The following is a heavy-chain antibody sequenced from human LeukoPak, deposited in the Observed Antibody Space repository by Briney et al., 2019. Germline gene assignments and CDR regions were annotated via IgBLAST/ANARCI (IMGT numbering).Heavy chain of an antibody. V-gene: IGHV3-23*01. J-gene: IGHJ3*02. CDR1: GLTFNNYA. Sequence: GSLRLSCEASGLTFNNYAMHWVRQSSGKGLEWVSGIGSSGGGTYYADSVKGRFTISRDTSKDTVYLQMDSLRAEDTAIYYCAKIHQNRVVVGAKGAFDIWGQGTVVTVSS. CDR2: IGSSGGGT. D-gene: IGHD2-15*01. CDR3: AKIHQNRVVVGAKGAFDI.